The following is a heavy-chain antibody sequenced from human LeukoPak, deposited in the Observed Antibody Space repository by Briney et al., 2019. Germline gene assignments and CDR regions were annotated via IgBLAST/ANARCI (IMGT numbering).Heavy chain of an antibody. J-gene: IGHJ4*02. CDR3: ARADYGDYFDY. CDR2: IYYSGST. CDR1: GGSISSYY. V-gene: IGHV4-59*01. Sequence: SETLSLTCTVPGGSISSYYWSWIRQPPGKGLEWIGYIYYSGSTNYNPSLKSRVTISVDTSKNQFSLKLSSVTAADTAVYYCARADYGDYFDYWGQGTLVTVSS. D-gene: IGHD4-17*01.